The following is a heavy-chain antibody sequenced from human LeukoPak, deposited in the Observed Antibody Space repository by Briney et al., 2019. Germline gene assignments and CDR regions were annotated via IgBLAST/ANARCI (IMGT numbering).Heavy chain of an antibody. J-gene: IGHJ5*02. V-gene: IGHV4-59*12. CDR2: IYSSGST. D-gene: IGHD6-13*01. Sequence: AETLSLTCTVSGGSISTYYWSWIRQPPGKGLEWIGYIYSSGSTNYNPALKRRGTISVDTSNNHFLLKLSSVTAADTAVYYCARNEGQQLSRSWFDPWGQGTLVTVSS. CDR3: ARNEGQQLSRSWFDP. CDR1: GGSISTYY.